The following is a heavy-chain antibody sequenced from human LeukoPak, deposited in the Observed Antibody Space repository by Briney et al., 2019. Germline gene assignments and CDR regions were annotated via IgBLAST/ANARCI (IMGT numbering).Heavy chain of an antibody. D-gene: IGHD6-13*01. CDR2: INPNSGGT. V-gene: IGHV1-2*06. CDR3: ARTIVAAGTSRHFDY. Sequence: ASVKVFCKASGYTFTGYYMHWVRLAPGQGLEWMGRINPNSGGTNYAQKFQGRVTMTRDTSISTAYMELSRLRSDDTAVYYCARTIVAAGTSRHFDYWGQGTLVTVSS. J-gene: IGHJ4*02. CDR1: GYTFTGYY.